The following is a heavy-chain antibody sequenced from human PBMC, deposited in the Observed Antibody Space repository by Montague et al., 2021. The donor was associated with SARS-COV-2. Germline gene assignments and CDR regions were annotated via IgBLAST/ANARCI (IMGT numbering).Heavy chain of an antibody. Sequence: SDTRSLTCAVSGGFISSGNWWSWVRQPPGKGLEWIGEIFHSGAASYNPSLKSRLTISMDKSKNEFSLKLNSVTAADTAMYYCARDFVAAVPDRFDSWGQGVLVTVSS. J-gene: IGHJ4*02. V-gene: IGHV4/OR15-8*02. CDR1: GGFISSGNW. CDR3: ARDFVAAVPDRFDS. D-gene: IGHD6-13*01. CDR2: IFHSGAA.